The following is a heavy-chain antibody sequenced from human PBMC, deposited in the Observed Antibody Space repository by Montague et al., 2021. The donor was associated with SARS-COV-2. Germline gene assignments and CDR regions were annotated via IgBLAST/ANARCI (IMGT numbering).Heavy chain of an antibody. CDR2: IFYKGNT. J-gene: IGHJ4*02. D-gene: IGHD3-22*01. V-gene: IGHV4-59*11. CDR1: GGSLNKHY. CDR3: ARSISSSGARDN. Sequence: SETLSLTCTVSGGSLNKHYWSWIRKAPGKELEWLGNIFYKGNTXXXVXXWGRVSMSLDTPQNQFSLRLTSLTAADTAVYYCARSISSSGARDNWGQGILVTVS.